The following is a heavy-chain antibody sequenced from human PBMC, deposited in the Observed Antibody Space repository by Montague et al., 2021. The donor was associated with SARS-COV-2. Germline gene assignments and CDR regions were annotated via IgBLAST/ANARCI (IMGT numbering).Heavy chain of an antibody. CDR3: ARLHCSSTSCYYLFFAETSHFDY. CDR2: IYYSGST. CDR1: GGSISSSSYY. D-gene: IGHD2-2*01. V-gene: IGHV4-39*01. J-gene: IGHJ4*02. Sequence: SETLSLTCTVSGGSISSSSYYWGWIRQPPGKGLEWIGSIYYSGSTYYNPPLKSRVTISVDTSKNQFSLKLSSVTAADTAVYYCARLHCSSTSCYYLFFAETSHFDYWGQGTLVTVSS.